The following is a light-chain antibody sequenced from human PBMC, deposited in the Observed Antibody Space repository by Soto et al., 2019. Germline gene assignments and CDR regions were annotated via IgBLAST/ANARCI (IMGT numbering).Light chain of an antibody. CDR1: SSDVGGYNY. J-gene: IGLJ2*01. V-gene: IGLV2-14*03. Sequence: QSALTQPASVSGSPGQSITISCTGTSSDVGGYNYVSWYQQHPGRAPKLIIYDVTNRPSGVPDRFSGSKSGTSASLAISGLQSEDEADYYCAAWDDSLNALFGGGTKLTVL. CDR2: DVT. CDR3: AAWDDSLNAL.